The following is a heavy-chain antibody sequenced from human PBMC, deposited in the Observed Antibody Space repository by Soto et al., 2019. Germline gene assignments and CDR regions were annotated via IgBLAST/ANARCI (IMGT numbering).Heavy chain of an antibody. V-gene: IGHV1-2*04. D-gene: IGHD3-22*01. Sequence: AASVKVSCKASGYTFTGYYMHWVRQAPGQGLEWMGWINPNSGGTNYAQKFQGWVTMTRDTSISTAYMELSRLRSDDTAVYYCASARWAYDSSGNYYYGMDVWGQGTTVTVSS. CDR2: INPNSGGT. J-gene: IGHJ6*02. CDR3: ASARWAYDSSGNYYYGMDV. CDR1: GYTFTGYY.